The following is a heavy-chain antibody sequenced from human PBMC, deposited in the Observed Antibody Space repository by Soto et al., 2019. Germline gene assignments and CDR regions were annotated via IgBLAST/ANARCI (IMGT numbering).Heavy chain of an antibody. CDR2: LYYTGNA. CDR1: GGSISGHY. CDR3: ARAHAPTLPFDY. J-gene: IGHJ4*01. V-gene: IGHV4-59*11. Sequence: SETLSLTCTVSGGSISGHYWSWVRQSPGKGLAWIGYLYYTGNAKYNPSLKSRVTISVDTSKNQFSLSLDSVTAADTAVYFCARAHAPTLPFDYWGQGTLVTVSS. D-gene: IGHD2-15*01.